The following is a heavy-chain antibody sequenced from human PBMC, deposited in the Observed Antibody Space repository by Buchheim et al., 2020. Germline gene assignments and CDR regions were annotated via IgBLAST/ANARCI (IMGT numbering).Heavy chain of an antibody. CDR2: IPYDGSNK. D-gene: IGHD3-22*01. CDR3: ARDLVNYYDSSGYWSDIDY. J-gene: IGHJ4*02. V-gene: IGHV3-30*04. CDR1: GFTFSSYA. Sequence: QVQLVESGGGVVQPGRSLRLSCAASGFTFSSYAMHWVRQAPGKGLEWVAVIPYDGSNKYYADSVKGRFTISRDNSKNTLYLQMNSLRAEDTAVYYCARDLVNYYDSSGYWSDIDYWGQGTL.